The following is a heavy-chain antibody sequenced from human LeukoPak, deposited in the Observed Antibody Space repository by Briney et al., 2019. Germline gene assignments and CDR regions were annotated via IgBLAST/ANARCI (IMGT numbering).Heavy chain of an antibody. V-gene: IGHV1-2*02. CDR1: GYTFTGYY. CDR2: INPNSGGT. D-gene: IGHD3-9*01. Sequence: ASVKVSCKASGYTFTGYYMHWVRQAPGQGLEWMGWINPNSGGTNYAQKFQGRVTMTRDTSISTAYMELSRLRSDDTAVYYSASRYFDWLLRDDDYWGQGTLVTVSS. CDR3: ASRYFDWLLRDDDY. J-gene: IGHJ4*02.